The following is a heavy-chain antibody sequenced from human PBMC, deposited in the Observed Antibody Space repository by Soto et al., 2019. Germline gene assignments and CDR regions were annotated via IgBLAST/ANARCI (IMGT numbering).Heavy chain of an antibody. V-gene: IGHV1-18*01. Sequence: GASVKLSCKDSGYRLTNYDINWVRQAPGQGLEWMGWISTYTGNTNYAQKLQGRVTMTTDTSTSTAYMELRSLRSDDTAVYYCARGYYYGSGRPTPGGMDVWGQGTTVTAP. J-gene: IGHJ6*02. D-gene: IGHD3-10*01. CDR3: ARGYYYGSGRPTPGGMDV. CDR1: GYRLTNYD. CDR2: ISTYTGNT.